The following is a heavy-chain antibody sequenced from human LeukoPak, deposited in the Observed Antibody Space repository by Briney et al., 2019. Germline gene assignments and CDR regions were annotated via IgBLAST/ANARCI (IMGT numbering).Heavy chain of an antibody. Sequence: SETLSLTCTVSGGSISSSSYYWGWIRQPPGKGLEWIGSIYYSGSTYYNPSLKSRVTISVDTSKNQFSLKLSSVTAADTAVYYCARHGSYYGSARGWFQHWGQGTLVTVSS. V-gene: IGHV4-39*01. CDR1: GGSISSSSYY. CDR3: ARHGSYYGSARGWFQH. J-gene: IGHJ1*01. D-gene: IGHD3-10*01. CDR2: IYYSGST.